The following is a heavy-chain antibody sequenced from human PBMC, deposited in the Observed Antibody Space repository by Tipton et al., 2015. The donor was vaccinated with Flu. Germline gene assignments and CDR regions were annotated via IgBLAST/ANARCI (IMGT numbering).Heavy chain of an antibody. CDR2: ISAYNGNT. CDR3: ARPWAITGTTEIDAFDI. V-gene: IGHV1-18*01. J-gene: IGHJ3*02. D-gene: IGHD1-7*01. CDR1: GYTFTSYG. Sequence: QLVQSGAEVKKPGASVKVSCKASGYTFTSYGISWVRQAPGQGLEWMGWISAYNGNTNYAQKLQGRVTMTTDTSTSTAYMELRSLRSDDTAAYYCARPWAITGTTEIDAFDIWGQGTMVTVSS.